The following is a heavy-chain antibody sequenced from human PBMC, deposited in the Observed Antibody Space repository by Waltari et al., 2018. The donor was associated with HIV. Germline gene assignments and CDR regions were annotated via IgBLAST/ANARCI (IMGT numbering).Heavy chain of an antibody. Sequence: QVQLQESGPGLVKPSETLSLTCTVSGGSISSYYWSWIRQPPGKGLEWIGYIYYSGSTNYNPSLKSRVTISVDTSKNQFSLKLSSVTAADTAVYYCARAWGGYSSWYFDYWGQGTLVTVSS. CDR3: ARAWGGYSSWYFDY. D-gene: IGHD5-18*01. V-gene: IGHV4-59*01. CDR2: IYYSGST. J-gene: IGHJ4*02. CDR1: GGSISSYY.